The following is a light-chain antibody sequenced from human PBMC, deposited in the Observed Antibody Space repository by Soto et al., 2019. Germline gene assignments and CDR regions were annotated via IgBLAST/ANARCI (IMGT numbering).Light chain of an antibody. Sequence: EIVLTQSPGTLYLSPGERATLSCRASESVSRNFLAWYQQKPGQAPRLLIYGASSRATGIPDRFSGSGSGTDFTLTISRLEPEDFAVYYCQQYGTSPYTFGQGTKVEIK. CDR2: GAS. J-gene: IGKJ2*01. V-gene: IGKV3-20*01. CDR3: QQYGTSPYT. CDR1: ESVSRNF.